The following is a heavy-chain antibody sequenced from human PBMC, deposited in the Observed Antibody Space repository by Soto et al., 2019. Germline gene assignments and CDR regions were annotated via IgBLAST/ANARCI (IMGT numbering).Heavy chain of an antibody. CDR2: IYPGDSDM. D-gene: IGHD3-3*01. Sequence: GESLKISCEGVGYSFSNHWIAWVRQMPEKGLEWMRTIYPGDSDMRYSPSFRGQVTISVDKSINTAYLQWGSLKASDTAKYYWARLSREFWSGPDYWGQGTLVTVSS. V-gene: IGHV5-51*01. CDR3: ARLSREFWSGPDY. CDR1: GYSFSNHW. J-gene: IGHJ4*02.